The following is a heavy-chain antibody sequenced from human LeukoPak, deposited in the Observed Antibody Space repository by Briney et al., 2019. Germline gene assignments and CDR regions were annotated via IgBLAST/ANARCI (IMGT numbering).Heavy chain of an antibody. CDR3: ARSLHRGIATSYYYYYMDV. J-gene: IGHJ6*03. D-gene: IGHD6-13*01. CDR2: IIPIFGTA. V-gene: IGHV1-69*05. Sequence: SVKVSCKASGGTFSSYAISWVRQAPGQGLEWMGGIIPIFGTANYAQKFQGRVTITTDESTSTAYMELSSLRSEDTAVYYCARSLHRGIATSYYYYYMDVWGKGTTVTVSS. CDR1: GGTFSSYA.